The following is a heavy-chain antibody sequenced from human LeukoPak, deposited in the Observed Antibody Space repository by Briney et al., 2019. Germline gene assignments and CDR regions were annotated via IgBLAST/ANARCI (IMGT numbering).Heavy chain of an antibody. J-gene: IGHJ4*02. Sequence: PSETLSLTCTVSGGSIGSYYWSWIRQPPGKGLEWIGYIYYSGSTNYNPSLKSRVTISVDTSKNQFSLKLSSVTAADTAVYYCARYVAGRFYFDYWGQGTLVTVSS. D-gene: IGHD6-19*01. V-gene: IGHV4-59*08. CDR1: GGSIGSYY. CDR3: ARYVAGRFYFDY. CDR2: IYYSGST.